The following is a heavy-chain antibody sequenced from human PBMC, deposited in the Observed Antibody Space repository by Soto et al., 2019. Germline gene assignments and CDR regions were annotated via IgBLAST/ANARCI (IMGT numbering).Heavy chain of an antibody. Sequence: ASVKVSCKASGYTFTSYDINWVRQATGQGLEWMGWMNPNSGNTGYAQKFQGRVTMTRNTSISTAYMELSSLRSEDTAVYYCARGLVRGVKVDYWGQGTLVTVSS. CDR2: MNPNSGNT. CDR3: ARGLVRGVKVDY. D-gene: IGHD3-10*01. CDR1: GYTFTSYD. J-gene: IGHJ4*02. V-gene: IGHV1-8*01.